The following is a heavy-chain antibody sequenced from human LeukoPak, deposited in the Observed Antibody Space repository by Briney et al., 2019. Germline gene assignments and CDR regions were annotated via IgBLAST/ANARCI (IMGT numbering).Heavy chain of an antibody. CDR1: GFTFGDYA. Sequence: GGSLRLSCTGSGFTFGDYAVSWVRQGPGKGLEWVSFIRGKAYGGTTEHAASVKGRFTTSRDDSKSIAYLQMDRLNTEDTAVYYCTTARYSSGWYILDYWGQGAVVTVSS. V-gene: IGHV3-49*04. CDR3: TTARYSSGWYILDY. D-gene: IGHD6-19*01. CDR2: IRGKAYGGTT. J-gene: IGHJ4*02.